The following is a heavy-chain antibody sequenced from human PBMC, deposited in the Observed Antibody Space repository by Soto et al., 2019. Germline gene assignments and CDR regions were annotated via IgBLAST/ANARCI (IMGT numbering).Heavy chain of an antibody. CDR2: IIPIFGTT. J-gene: IGHJ5*02. V-gene: IGHV1-69*01. Sequence: QVQLVQSGAEVKKPGSSVKVSCKSSGGTFSTYGFFWVRQAPGQGLEWMGGIIPIFGTTNYAQKFQDRVTLTTDESTSAVYMEPTSLKSADTAVYYCARGVVAGFYSPLRIDPWGQGTLVTVSS. D-gene: IGHD3-3*01. CDR1: GGTFSTYG. CDR3: ARGVVAGFYSPLRIDP.